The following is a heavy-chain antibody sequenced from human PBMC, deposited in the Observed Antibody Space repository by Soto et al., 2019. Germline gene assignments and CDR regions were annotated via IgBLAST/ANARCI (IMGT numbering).Heavy chain of an antibody. V-gene: IGHV4-31*03. J-gene: IGHJ5*02. CDR1: GGSVSSGGYY. Sequence: SLSLTCTVSGGSVSSGGYYWSWIRQHPGKGLEWIGYIYYSGSTYYNPSLKSRVTISVDTSKNQFSLKLSSVTAADTAVYYCARQGRHEKFDPWGQGTLVNVS. CDR2: IYYSGST. CDR3: ARQGRHEKFDP.